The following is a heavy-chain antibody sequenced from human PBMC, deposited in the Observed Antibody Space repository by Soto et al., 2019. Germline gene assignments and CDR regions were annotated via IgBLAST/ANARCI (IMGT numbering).Heavy chain of an antibody. CDR3: ARPCLYRSTPHYYYCGMDV. J-gene: IGHJ6*02. V-gene: IGHV3-30-3*01. D-gene: IGHD6-13*01. Sequence: QVQLVESGGGVVQPGRSLRLSCAASGFTFSSYPMDWVRQAPGKGLEWVAVISYDGTNEHYADSVKGRFTISRDNSKNTLDLLRNSLRAEDTAVYYCARPCLYRSTPHYYYCGMDVWGQGTTVTVSS. CDR2: ISYDGTNE. CDR1: GFTFSSYP.